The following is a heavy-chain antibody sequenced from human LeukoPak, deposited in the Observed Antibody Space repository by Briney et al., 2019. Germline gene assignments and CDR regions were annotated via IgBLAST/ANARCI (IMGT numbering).Heavy chain of an antibody. J-gene: IGHJ4*02. D-gene: IGHD4-17*01. V-gene: IGHV3-23*01. CDR2: ISSSGGST. CDR3: ATNYGDYAPFDY. Sequence: GGSLRLSCAASGFTFRSYALTWVRQAPGKGLEWVSSISSSGGSTYYTDSVEGRFTITRDSSNNTLYLQLDSLRAEDTAVYYWATNYGDYAPFDYWGQGTLVTVS. CDR1: GFTFRSYA.